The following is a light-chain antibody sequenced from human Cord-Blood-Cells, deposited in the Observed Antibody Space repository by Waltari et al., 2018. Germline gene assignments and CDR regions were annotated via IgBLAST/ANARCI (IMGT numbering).Light chain of an antibody. Sequence: EIVLTQSPATLSLSPGERATLSCRASQSVSSYLAWYQQKPGQAPRLLIYDASSRATGIPARFSGSGYGTDFTLTISSLEAEDFAVYYCQQRSNWPPWTFGQGTKVEIK. CDR1: QSVSSY. V-gene: IGKV3-11*01. J-gene: IGKJ1*01. CDR3: QQRSNWPPWT. CDR2: DAS.